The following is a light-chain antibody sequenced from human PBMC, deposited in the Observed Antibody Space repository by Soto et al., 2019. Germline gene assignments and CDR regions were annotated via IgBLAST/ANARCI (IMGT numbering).Light chain of an antibody. Sequence: FMLTQPHSVSESPGKTVTISCTRSSGSIASGYVQWYQQRPGSAPTTVIYEDNQRPSGVPDRFSGSIDTSSNSASLTISGLKTEDDADYYCQSYHSSTPYVFGTGTKLTVL. J-gene: IGLJ1*01. V-gene: IGLV6-57*03. CDR1: SGSIASGY. CDR3: QSYHSSTPYV. CDR2: EDN.